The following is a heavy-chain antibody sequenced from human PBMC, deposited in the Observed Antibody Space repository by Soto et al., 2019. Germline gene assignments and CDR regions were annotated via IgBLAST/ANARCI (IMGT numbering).Heavy chain of an antibody. D-gene: IGHD3-3*01. J-gene: IGHJ4*02. V-gene: IGHV3-23*01. CDR3: SRGMWGWGYGIFGVDTAFDH. CDR2: ISNIGGQT. Sequence: PGGSLRLSCAASGFXFSSLAMSWVRQAPGKGREWVSSISNIGGQTYYADSVKGRFTISRDMSKKTVHLRMNNLRADDTGVYFWSRGMWGWGYGIFGVDTAFDHWGQGTPVTISA. CDR1: GFXFSSLA.